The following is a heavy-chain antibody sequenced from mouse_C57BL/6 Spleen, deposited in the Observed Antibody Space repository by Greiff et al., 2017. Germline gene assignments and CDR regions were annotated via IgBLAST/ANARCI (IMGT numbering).Heavy chain of an antibody. J-gene: IGHJ4*01. V-gene: IGHV1-64*01. CDR2: IHPNSGST. CDR3: ERMAMITTDYYAMDY. Sequence: QVQLQQPGAELVKPGASVKLSCKASGYTFTSYWMPWVKQRPGQGLEWIGMIHPNSGSTNYNEKFKSKATLTVDKSSSTAYMQLSSLTSEDSAVYYWERMAMITTDYYAMDYWGQGTSVTVSA. D-gene: IGHD2-4*01. CDR1: GYTFTSYW.